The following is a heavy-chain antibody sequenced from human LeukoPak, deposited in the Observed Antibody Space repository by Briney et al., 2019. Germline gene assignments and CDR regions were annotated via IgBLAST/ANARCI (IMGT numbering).Heavy chain of an antibody. CDR1: GFTFSDYY. CDR2: ISSSATTI. Sequence: GGSLRLSCAASGFTFSDYYMSWIRQAPGKGLGWVSYISSSATTIYYADSVKGRFAISRDNAQNSLYLQMNSLRAEDTAVYYCARDRDSNGYYYGFGYWGQGTLVTVSS. V-gene: IGHV3-11*04. D-gene: IGHD3-22*01. CDR3: ARDRDSNGYYYGFGY. J-gene: IGHJ4*02.